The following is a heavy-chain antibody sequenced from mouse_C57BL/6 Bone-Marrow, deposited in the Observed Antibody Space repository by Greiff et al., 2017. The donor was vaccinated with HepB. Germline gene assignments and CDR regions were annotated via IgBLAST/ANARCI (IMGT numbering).Heavy chain of an antibody. J-gene: IGHJ4*01. D-gene: IGHD3-2*02. CDR1: GYTFTSYW. CDR3: AIDECRQLRLRGGGPYAMDY. V-gene: IGHV1-74*01. CDR2: IHPSDSDT. Sequence: QVQLQQPGAELVKPGASVKVSCKASGYTFTSYWMHWVKQRPGQGLEWIGRIHPSDSDTNYNQKFKGKATLTVDKSSSTAYMQLSSLTSEDSAVYYCAIDECRQLRLRGGGPYAMDYWGQGTSVTVSS.